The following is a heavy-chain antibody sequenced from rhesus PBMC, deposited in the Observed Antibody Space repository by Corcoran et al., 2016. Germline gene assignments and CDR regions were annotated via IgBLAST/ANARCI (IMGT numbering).Heavy chain of an antibody. D-gene: IGHD3-28*01. CDR1: GGSISGGYG. Sequence: QVQLQESGPGLLKPSETLSLTCAVSGGSISGGYGWGWIRQPPGKGLEWIGIIYSSSGNTYYNPSLKSRVTISTDTSKNQFSLKPSSVTAADTAVYYCAREFGGYYSGAAFDFWGQGLRVTVSS. J-gene: IGHJ3*01. CDR3: AREFGGYYSGAAFDF. V-gene: IGHV4S7*01. CDR2: IYSSSGNT.